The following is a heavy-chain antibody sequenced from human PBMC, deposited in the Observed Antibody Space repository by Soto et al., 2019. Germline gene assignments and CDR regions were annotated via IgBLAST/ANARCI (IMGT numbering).Heavy chain of an antibody. V-gene: IGHV4-4*02. D-gene: IGHD4-4*01. CDR1: GGSIGSSYW. Sequence: QVQLLESGPGLVKPSGTLSLTCAVSGGSIGSSYWWSWVRQPPGKGLEWIGEIYHSGSTNYNPSLKSRVTISVDRSKNQFSLKLSSVTAADTAVYYCARTMTTVTAELDYWGQGTLVTVSS. CDR2: IYHSGST. J-gene: IGHJ4*02. CDR3: ARTMTTVTAELDY.